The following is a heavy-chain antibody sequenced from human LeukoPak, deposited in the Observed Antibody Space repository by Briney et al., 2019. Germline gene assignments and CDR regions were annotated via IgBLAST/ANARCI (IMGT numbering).Heavy chain of an antibody. Sequence: GGSLRLSCAASGFTFSTYSMSWVRQAPGKGLEWIPYVSSSGTTIYSADSVKGRFTISRDNAKNSLYLQMNSLRAEDTAVYYCARGAASGTSRFDYWGQGTLVTVSS. CDR2: VSSSGTTI. CDR3: ARGAASGTSRFDY. D-gene: IGHD1-26*01. V-gene: IGHV3-48*01. J-gene: IGHJ4*02. CDR1: GFTFSTYS.